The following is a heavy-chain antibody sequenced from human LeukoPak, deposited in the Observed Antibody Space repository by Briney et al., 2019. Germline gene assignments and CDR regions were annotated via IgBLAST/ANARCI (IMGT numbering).Heavy chain of an antibody. V-gene: IGHV4-39*07. CDR1: GGSISSSSYY. D-gene: IGHD3-10*01. CDR2: IYHSGST. J-gene: IGHJ4*02. CDR3: ARGSMVRGVIFDY. Sequence: SETLSLTCTVSGGSISSSSYYWGWIRQPPGKGLEWIGSIYHSGSTYYNPSLKSRVTISVDTSKNQFSLKLSSVTAADTAVYYCARGSMVRGVIFDYWGQGALVTVSS.